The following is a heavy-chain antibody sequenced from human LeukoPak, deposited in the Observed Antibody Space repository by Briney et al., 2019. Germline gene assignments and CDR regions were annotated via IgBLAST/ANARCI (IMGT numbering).Heavy chain of an antibody. J-gene: IGHJ4*02. CDR1: GYTFTGYY. CDR3: AGSLGYCTSNVCYLKY. Sequence: ASVKVSCKASGYTFTGYYMHWVRQAPGQGLEWMGWISAYNGNTNYAQKLQGRVTMTTDTYTNTAYMELRSLRSDDTAVYYCAGSLGYCTSNVCYLKYWGQGTLVTVSS. D-gene: IGHD2-8*01. CDR2: ISAYNGNT. V-gene: IGHV1-18*04.